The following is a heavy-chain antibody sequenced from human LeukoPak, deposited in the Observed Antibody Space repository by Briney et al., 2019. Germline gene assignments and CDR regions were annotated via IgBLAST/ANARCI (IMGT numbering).Heavy chain of an antibody. V-gene: IGHV4-59*01. CDR1: GGSISSYY. D-gene: IGHD3-10*01. Sequence: PSETLSLTCTVSGGSISSYYWSWIRQSPGKGLECIGYIHYTGSTKYNPSLKSRVTISVETSKNQFSLKLKSVTAADTAVYYCARGGYYGSGNDFRFDPWGQGTLVTVSS. CDR3: ARGGYYGSGNDFRFDP. CDR2: IHYTGST. J-gene: IGHJ5*02.